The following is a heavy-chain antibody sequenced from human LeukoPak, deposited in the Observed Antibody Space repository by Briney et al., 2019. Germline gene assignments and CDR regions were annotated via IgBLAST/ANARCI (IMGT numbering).Heavy chain of an antibody. CDR1: GGSFSGYY. D-gene: IGHD3-3*01. Sequence: SETLSLTCAVYGGSFSGYYWSWIRQPPGKGLEWIGEINHSGSTNYNPSLKSRVTISVDASKNQFSLKLSSVTAADTAVYYCGGFWSGSLFGGNWFDPWGQGTLVTVSS. CDR3: GGFWSGSLFGGNWFDP. J-gene: IGHJ5*02. CDR2: INHSGST. V-gene: IGHV4-34*01.